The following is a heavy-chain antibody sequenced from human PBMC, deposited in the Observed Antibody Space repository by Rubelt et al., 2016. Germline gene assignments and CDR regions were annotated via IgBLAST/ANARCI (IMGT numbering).Heavy chain of an antibody. CDR3: AGEWLGSGSSYDH. CDR1: GGSLSGYY. J-gene: IGHJ5*02. CDR2: INHRGST. Sequence: QVHLQQWGAGLLKPSETLSLTCAVHGGSLSGYYWAWIRQAPGKGLEWIGEINHRGSTTYTPSLKSRVTISVDTSRNQVSLKLNAVTAADTAIYFCAGEWLGSGSSYDHWGQGTLVTVSS. V-gene: IGHV4-34*02. D-gene: IGHD6-6*01.